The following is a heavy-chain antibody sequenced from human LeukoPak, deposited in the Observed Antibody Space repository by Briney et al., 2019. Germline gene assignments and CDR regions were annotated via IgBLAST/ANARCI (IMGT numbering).Heavy chain of an antibody. J-gene: IGHJ4*02. CDR2: IRYDGSNK. D-gene: IGHD6-19*01. V-gene: IGHV3-30*02. Sequence: AGSLRLSCAASGFTFSSYGMHWVRQAPGKGLEWVAFIRYDGSNKYYADSVRGRFTISRDNSKNTLYLQMNSLRAEDTAVYYCAKESIAGAVAGIEPLDYWGQGTLVTVSS. CDR3: AKESIAGAVAGIEPLDY. CDR1: GFTFSSYG.